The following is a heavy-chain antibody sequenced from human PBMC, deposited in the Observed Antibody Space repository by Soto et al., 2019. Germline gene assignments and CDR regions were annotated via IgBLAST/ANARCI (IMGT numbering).Heavy chain of an antibody. D-gene: IGHD5-12*01. CDR2: ISSTSRSTI. CDR1: GFTFRSYA. J-gene: IGHJ4*02. CDR3: VRVRGWSGDDLEY. V-gene: IGHV3-48*02. Sequence: EVQLVESGGGLVQPGGSLRLSCAASGFTFRSYAMNWVRQAPGKGLEWVSYISSTSRSTIYYADSVKGRFTISRNDAKISLYLQMNSLRDEDTAVYYCVRVRGWSGDDLEYWGQGTLVAVSS.